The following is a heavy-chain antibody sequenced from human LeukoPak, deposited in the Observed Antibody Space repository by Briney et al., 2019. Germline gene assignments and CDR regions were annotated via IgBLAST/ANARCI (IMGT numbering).Heavy chain of an antibody. V-gene: IGHV3-74*01. J-gene: IGHJ4*02. CDR1: GFTFSSYW. CDR2: INSDGSST. CDR3: ARGYESPCRL. Sequence: GGSLRLSCAASGFTFSSYWMHWVRQATGKGLVWVSRINSDGSSTSYADSVRGRFTISRDNAKNTLYLQINSLRAEDTAVYYCARGYESPCRLWGQGTLVTVSS. D-gene: IGHD3-3*01.